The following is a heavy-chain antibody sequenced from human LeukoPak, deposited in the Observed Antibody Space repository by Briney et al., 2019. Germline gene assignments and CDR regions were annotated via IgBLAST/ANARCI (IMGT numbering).Heavy chain of an antibody. CDR2: IWYDGSNR. D-gene: IGHD3-10*01. CDR1: GFTFSSYG. CDR3: ASWRGSGSYGGYFDY. V-gene: IGHV3-33*01. J-gene: IGHJ4*02. Sequence: GGSLRLSRAASGFTFSSYGMYWVRQAPGKGLEWVALIWYDGSNRYCADSVKGRFTISRDNSKNTLYLQMNSLRAEDTAVYYCASWRGSGSYGGYFDYWGQGTLVTVSS.